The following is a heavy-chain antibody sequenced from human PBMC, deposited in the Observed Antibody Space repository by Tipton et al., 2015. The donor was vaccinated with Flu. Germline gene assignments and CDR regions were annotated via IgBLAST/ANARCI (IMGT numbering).Heavy chain of an antibody. CDR2: MYSSGTT. Sequence: TLSLTCTVSGGSISSFYWSWIRQPAGKGLEWIGRMYSSGTTKYNPSLKSRVTMSVDTTKNQFSLKLSSVTAADTAVYYCARDLRGYSGYTGGDAFDMWGRGIMVFVSS. D-gene: IGHD5-12*01. CDR1: GGSISSFY. V-gene: IGHV4-4*07. CDR3: ARDLRGYSGYTGGDAFDM. J-gene: IGHJ3*02.